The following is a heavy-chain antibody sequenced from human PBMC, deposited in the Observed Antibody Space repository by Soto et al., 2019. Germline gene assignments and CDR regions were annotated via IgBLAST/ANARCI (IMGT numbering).Heavy chain of an antibody. V-gene: IGHV3-9*01. CDR2: ISWNSDTI. Sequence: EVQLVESGGGLVQPGRSLRLSCAASGFTFDNYAMHWVRQAPGKGLEWVTGISWNSDTIGYADPVKGRFTISRDNAKNSLYLKMNSLRAEDTAFYYCARDVWSRASGPPDSWGQGTLVTVSS. D-gene: IGHD3-10*01. CDR3: ARDVWSRASGPPDS. CDR1: GFTFDNYA. J-gene: IGHJ4*02.